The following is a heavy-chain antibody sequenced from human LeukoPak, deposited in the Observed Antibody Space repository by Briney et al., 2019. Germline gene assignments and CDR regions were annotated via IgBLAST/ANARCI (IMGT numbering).Heavy chain of an antibody. CDR2: INPSSGGT. V-gene: IGHV1-2*02. CDR3: ARLGELERTPIGRYYYGMDV. CDR1: GYTFTGYY. Sequence: ASVKVSCKASGYTFTGYYMHWVRQAPGQGLEWLGWINPSSGGTNYAQKFQGRVTMTRDTSISTAYMELSRLRSDDTAVYFCARLGELERTPIGRYYYGMDVWGQGTTVTVSS. D-gene: IGHD1-1*01. J-gene: IGHJ6*02.